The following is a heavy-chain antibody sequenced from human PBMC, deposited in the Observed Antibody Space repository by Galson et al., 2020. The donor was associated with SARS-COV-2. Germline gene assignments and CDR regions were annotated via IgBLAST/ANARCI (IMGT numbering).Heavy chain of an antibody. CDR1: GFTVSSNY. Sequence: GESLKISCAASGFTVSSNYMSWVRQAPGKGLEWVSVIYSGGSTYYADSVKGRFTISRHNSKNTLYLQMNSLRAEDTAVYYCARGFRRGWDFDYWGQGTLVTV. CDR2: IYSGGST. J-gene: IGHJ4*02. D-gene: IGHD6-19*01. CDR3: ARGFRRGWDFDY. V-gene: IGHV3-53*04.